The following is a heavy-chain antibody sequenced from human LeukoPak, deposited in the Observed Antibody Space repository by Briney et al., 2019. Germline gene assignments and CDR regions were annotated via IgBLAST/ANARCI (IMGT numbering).Heavy chain of an antibody. J-gene: IGHJ4*02. D-gene: IGHD5-18*01. CDR1: GYTFTSYG. V-gene: IGHV1-69*13. CDR3: ARAGVNSYGYNG. CDR2: IIPIFGTA. Sequence: SVKVSCKASGYTFTSYGISWVRQAPGQGLEWMGGIIPIFGTANYAQKFQGRVTITADESTSTAYMELSSLRSEDTAVYYCARAGVNSYGYNGWGQGTLVTVSS.